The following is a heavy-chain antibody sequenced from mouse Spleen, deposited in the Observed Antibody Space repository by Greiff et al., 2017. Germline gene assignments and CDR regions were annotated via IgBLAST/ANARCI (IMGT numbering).Heavy chain of an antibody. V-gene: IGHV5-6-2*01. CDR3: ARHEGLRRDGHYYAMDY. Sequence: EVQLVESGGGLVKPGGSLKLSCAASGFTFSSYAMSWVRQTPEKRLEWVAAINSNGGSTYYPDTVKDRFTISRDNAKNTLYLQMSSLRSEDTALYYCARHEGLRRDGHYYAMDYWGQGTSVTVSS. J-gene: IGHJ4*01. CDR2: INSNGGST. D-gene: IGHD2-4*01. CDR1: GFTFSSYA.